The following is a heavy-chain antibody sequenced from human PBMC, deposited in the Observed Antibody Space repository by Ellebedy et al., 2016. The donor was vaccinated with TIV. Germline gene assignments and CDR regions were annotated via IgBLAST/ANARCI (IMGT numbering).Heavy chain of an antibody. V-gene: IGHV1-69*10. CDR2: IIPILGKA. D-gene: IGHD4-23*01. Sequence: AASVKVSCKASGRTFSSYGISWVRQAPGQWLEWMGGIIPILGKANYAQKFQGRVTITADESTYTADMELSSLRSEDTAVDYCARVGNYYGGNPSYYFDYWGQGTLVTVSS. CDR3: ARVGNYYGGNPSYYFDY. J-gene: IGHJ4*02. CDR1: GRTFSSYG.